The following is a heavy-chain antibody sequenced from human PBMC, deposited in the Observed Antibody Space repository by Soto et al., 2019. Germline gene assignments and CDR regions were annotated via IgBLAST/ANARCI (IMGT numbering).Heavy chain of an antibody. CDR3: ARRGENGLDY. CDR1: GDSVSRSSVA. D-gene: IGHD3-10*01. CDR2: TFYRSEWSS. Sequence: QVHLQQSGPGLVKPSQTVSITCDISGDSVSRSSVAWNWIRQSPSRGLEWLGRTFYRSEWSSQYAVFVEGRITISADTSKNQVSLQLNSVTADDTAVYYCARRGENGLDYWGQGTLVTVSS. V-gene: IGHV6-1*01. J-gene: IGHJ4*02.